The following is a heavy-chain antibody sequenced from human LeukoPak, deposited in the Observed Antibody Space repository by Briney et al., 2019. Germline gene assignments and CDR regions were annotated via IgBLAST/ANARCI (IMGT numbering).Heavy chain of an antibody. CDR3: ARGYSGYDCDY. CDR2: IIPIFGTA. V-gene: IGHV1-69*13. J-gene: IGHJ4*02. CDR1: GYTFSSYA. D-gene: IGHD5-12*01. Sequence: GASVKVSCKASGYTFSSYAISWVRQAPGQGLEWMGGIIPIFGTANYAQKFQGRVTITADESTSTAYMELSSLRSEVTAVYYCARGYSGYDCDYWGQGTLVTVSS.